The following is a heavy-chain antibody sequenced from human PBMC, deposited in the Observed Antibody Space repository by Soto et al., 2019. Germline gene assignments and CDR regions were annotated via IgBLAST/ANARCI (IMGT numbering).Heavy chain of an antibody. V-gene: IGHV4-39*01. D-gene: IGHD2-15*01. CDR2: IYYSGSGTT. Sequence: QLQLQESGPGLVKPSETLSLICTVSGGSISSSSYYWGWIRQPPGKGLEWIGTIYYSGSGTTYYNTSPKSRVXXXVXXSKTQFSLKLSSVTAADTAVYYCARRREYCSGGRCWALLDYWGQGTLVTVSS. CDR3: ARRREYCSGGRCWALLDY. CDR1: GGSISSSSYY. J-gene: IGHJ4*02.